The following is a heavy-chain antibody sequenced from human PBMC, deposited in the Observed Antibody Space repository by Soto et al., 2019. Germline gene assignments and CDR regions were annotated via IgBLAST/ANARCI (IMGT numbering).Heavy chain of an antibody. J-gene: IGHJ4*02. D-gene: IGHD3-10*01. Sequence: QVQLVQPGAEMRKPGASVKVSCKTSGYTFTSYDINWVRQVPGQGLEWMGWMNPNSGNTGYAPKFQGRVTMTSDTSTSTAYMDLSDLKSEDTAVYYCALSMIRGYSFFFDTWGQGALVTVSS. CDR3: ALSMIRGYSFFFDT. CDR1: GYTFTSYD. V-gene: IGHV1-8*01. CDR2: MNPNSGNT.